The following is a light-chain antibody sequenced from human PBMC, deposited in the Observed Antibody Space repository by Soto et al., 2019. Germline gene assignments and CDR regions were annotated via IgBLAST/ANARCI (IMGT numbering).Light chain of an antibody. Sequence: DIQLTQSPSFLSASVGDRVTITCRASQDISSYLAWYQQKPGKAPKLLIFGASTLQSGVPSRFSGSGSGTEFTLTISSLQPEDFPTYYCQQLNSYSIFTFGPGTKVDI. J-gene: IGKJ3*01. CDR1: QDISSY. V-gene: IGKV1-9*01. CDR2: GAS. CDR3: QQLNSYSIFT.